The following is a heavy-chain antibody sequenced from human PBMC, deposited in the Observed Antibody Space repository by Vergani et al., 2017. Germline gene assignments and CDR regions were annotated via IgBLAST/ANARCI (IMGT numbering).Heavy chain of an antibody. D-gene: IGHD1-1*01. Sequence: QVQLVESGGGEVQPGRSLRLSCSAAGFTFSDYGVHWVRQAPGKGLEWVSVISYDGNKKNYADSVKGRFTISRDNSKNTLYLEMNALRAEDTAVYYCARYFLTRVTTLDYYYMDVWGKGTTVTVSS. CDR3: ARYFLTRVTTLDYYYMDV. J-gene: IGHJ6*03. CDR2: ISYDGNKK. V-gene: IGHV3-30*03. CDR1: GFTFSDYG.